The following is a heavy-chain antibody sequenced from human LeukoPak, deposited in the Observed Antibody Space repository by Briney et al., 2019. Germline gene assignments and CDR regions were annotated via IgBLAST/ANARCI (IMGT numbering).Heavy chain of an antibody. D-gene: IGHD3-22*01. V-gene: IGHV3-7*05. CDR3: ARDRNYDTGGYYYQYFDY. Sequence: PGGSLSVSCAASGFTFNTYWMSWVRQAPGKGLEWVANIKQDGREQYSVDSVKGRFTISRDNAKNSLYLQMSSLRAEDTAAYFCARDRNYDTGGYYYQYFDYWGQEALVT. CDR1: GFTFNTYW. CDR2: IKQDGREQ. J-gene: IGHJ4*02.